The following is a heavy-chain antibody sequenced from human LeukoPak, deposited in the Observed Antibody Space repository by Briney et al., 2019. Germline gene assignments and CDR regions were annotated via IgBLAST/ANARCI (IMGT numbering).Heavy chain of an antibody. D-gene: IGHD6-19*01. Sequence: GGSLRLSCAASGFTFSSYAMSWVRQAPGKGLEWVSAISGSGGSTYYADSVKGRFTISRDNSKNTLYLQMNSLRAEDTAVYYCAKPRSGWYEEFAFDYWGQGTLVTVSS. J-gene: IGHJ4*02. V-gene: IGHV3-23*01. CDR3: AKPRSGWYEEFAFDY. CDR2: ISGSGGST. CDR1: GFTFSSYA.